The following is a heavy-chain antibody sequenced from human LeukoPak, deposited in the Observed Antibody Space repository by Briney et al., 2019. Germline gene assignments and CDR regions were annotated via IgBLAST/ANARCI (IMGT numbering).Heavy chain of an antibody. J-gene: IGHJ4*02. CDR3: ARIAVAGTRVIDY. D-gene: IGHD6-19*01. V-gene: IGHV4-39*01. Sequence: SETLSLTCTVSGDSILTRTYYWGWIRQPPGKGLEWIGSIYYSGSTYYNPSLKSRVTISVDTSKNQFSLRLSSVTAADTAVYYCARIAVAGTRVIDYWGQGTLVTVSS. CDR2: IYYSGST. CDR1: GDSILTRTYY.